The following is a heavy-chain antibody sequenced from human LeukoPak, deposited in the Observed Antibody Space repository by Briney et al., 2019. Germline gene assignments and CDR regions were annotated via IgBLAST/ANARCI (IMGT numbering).Heavy chain of an antibody. CDR2: IGSGGVPK. D-gene: IGHD6-19*01. Sequence: GGSLRLSCAASGFTFSDHYMSWIRQGPGKGLEWLAYIGSGGVPKHYADSVKGRFTISRDNAKNSLYLQMNSLRAEDTAVYYCASDQHSGWYEWGQGTLVTVSS. CDR1: GFTFSDHY. V-gene: IGHV3-11*04. CDR3: ASDQHSGWYE. J-gene: IGHJ4*02.